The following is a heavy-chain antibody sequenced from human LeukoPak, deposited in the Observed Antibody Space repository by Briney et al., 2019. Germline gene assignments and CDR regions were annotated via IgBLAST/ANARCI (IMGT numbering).Heavy chain of an antibody. CDR3: ARDRQWPRANDY. Sequence: HPGGSLRLSCAASGFTFSSYGMNWVRQAPGKGLEWVSYISSVSSNIDYADSVKGRFTISRDNVKSSLYLQMNSLRAEDTAVYYCARDRQWPRANDYWGQGTLVTVSS. CDR1: GFTFSSYG. J-gene: IGHJ4*02. CDR2: ISSVSSNI. D-gene: IGHD6-19*01. V-gene: IGHV3-48*01.